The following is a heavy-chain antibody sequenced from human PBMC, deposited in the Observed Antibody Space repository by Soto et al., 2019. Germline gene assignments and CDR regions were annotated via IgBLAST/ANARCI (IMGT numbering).Heavy chain of an antibody. Sequence: GGSLRLSCAAAGFTFSNHAMSWVRQAPGKGLEWVSTISGSGGTIYYADSVKGRFTISRDNSKNALWLQMNSLRAEDTALYYCAKGSGNIRPYGMDVWGQGTTVTVPS. J-gene: IGHJ6*02. CDR3: AKGSGNIRPYGMDV. CDR2: ISGSGGTI. CDR1: GFTFSNHA. V-gene: IGHV3-23*01.